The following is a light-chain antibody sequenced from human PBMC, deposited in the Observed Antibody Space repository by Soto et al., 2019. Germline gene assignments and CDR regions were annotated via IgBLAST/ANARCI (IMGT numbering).Light chain of an antibody. J-gene: IGKJ1*01. Sequence: EIVLTQSPGTLSLSPGERATLSCRASQSFTSTYLAWYQQKPGQAPRLLIFGASSRATGIPDRFSGSGSGTEFTLTISSLEPEDFAMYYCQHYDSSHGTFGQGTQVEI. CDR1: QSFTSTY. V-gene: IGKV3-20*01. CDR3: QHYDSSHGT. CDR2: GAS.